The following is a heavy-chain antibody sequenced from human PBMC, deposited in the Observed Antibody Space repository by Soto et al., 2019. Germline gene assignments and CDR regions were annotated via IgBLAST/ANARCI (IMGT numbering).Heavy chain of an antibody. CDR1: GGTFSSYA. CDR2: IIPIFGTA. J-gene: IGHJ3*01. V-gene: IGHV1-69*12. CDR3: ASSYDSSGYRGNAFDL. Sequence: QVQLVQSGAEVKKPGSSVKVSCKASGGTFSSYAISWVRQAPGQGLEWMGGIIPIFGTANYAQKFQGRVTITADESTSTAYMELSSLRSEDTAVYYCASSYDSSGYRGNAFDLWGQGTMVTVSS. D-gene: IGHD3-22*01.